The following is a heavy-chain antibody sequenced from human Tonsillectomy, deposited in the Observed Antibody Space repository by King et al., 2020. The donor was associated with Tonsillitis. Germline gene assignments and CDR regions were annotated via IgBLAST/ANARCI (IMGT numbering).Heavy chain of an antibody. V-gene: IGHV4-39*01. D-gene: IGHD3-10*01. CDR1: GGSISSSPSF. Sequence: QLQESGPGLVKPSETLSLTCTVSGGSISSSPSFWGWIRQPPGKGLEWIGSIYYSGSTYDNPSLKSRATISVDTSKNQFSLKLSSVTAADTAVYSCALGWYFDLWGRGSLVTVSS. CDR3: ALGWYFDL. J-gene: IGHJ2*01. CDR2: IYYSGST.